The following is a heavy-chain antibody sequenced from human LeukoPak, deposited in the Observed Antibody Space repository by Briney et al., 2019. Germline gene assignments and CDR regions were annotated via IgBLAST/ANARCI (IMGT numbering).Heavy chain of an antibody. Sequence: SETLSLTCTVSGYSISSGYYWGWIRQPPGKGLEWIGSIYRSGSTYYNPSLKSRVTISVDTSKNQFSLKLSSVTAADTAVYYCASDSGSYYGAFDIWGQGTMVTVSS. D-gene: IGHD1-26*01. CDR3: ASDSGSYYGAFDI. CDR2: IYRSGST. CDR1: GYSISSGYY. J-gene: IGHJ3*02. V-gene: IGHV4-38-2*02.